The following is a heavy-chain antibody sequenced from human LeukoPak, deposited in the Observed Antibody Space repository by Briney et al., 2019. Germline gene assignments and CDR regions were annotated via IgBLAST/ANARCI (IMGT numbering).Heavy chain of an antibody. CDR2: IRYDGSNK. D-gene: IGHD4-11*01. J-gene: IGHJ6*03. CDR3: ASLTTAEYYYMDV. Sequence: GGSLRLSCAASGFTFSNYGMHWVRQAPGKGLEWVAFIRYDGSNKYYADSVKGRFTISRDNSKNTLYLQMNSLRAEDTAVYYCASLTTAEYYYMDVWGKGTTVTVSS. V-gene: IGHV3-30*02. CDR1: GFTFSNYG.